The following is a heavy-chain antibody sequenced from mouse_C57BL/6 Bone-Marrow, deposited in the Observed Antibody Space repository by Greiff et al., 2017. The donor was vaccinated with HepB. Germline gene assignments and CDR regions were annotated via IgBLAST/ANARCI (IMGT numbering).Heavy chain of an antibody. D-gene: IGHD1-1*01. Sequence: QVQLQQPGAELVKPGASVKMSCKASGYTFTSYWITWVKQRPGQGLEWIGDIYPGSGSTNYNEKFKSKATLTVDTSSSTAYMQLSSLTSEDSAVYYCAKIRGSSYVEFAYWGQGTLVTVSA. CDR2: IYPGSGST. CDR3: AKIRGSSYVEFAY. V-gene: IGHV1-55*01. CDR1: GYTFTSYW. J-gene: IGHJ3*01.